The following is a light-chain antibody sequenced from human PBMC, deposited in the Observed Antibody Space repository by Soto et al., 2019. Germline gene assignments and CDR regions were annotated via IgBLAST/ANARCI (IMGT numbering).Light chain of an antibody. CDR2: SNN. V-gene: IGLV1-44*01. CDR1: SSNIGSNT. J-gene: IGLJ2*01. Sequence: QSVLTQPPSASGTPGQRVTISCSGSSSNIGSNTVNWYQQLPGTAPKLLIYSNNQRPSAVPDRFSGSKSGTSASLAISGLQSDDEADYYCAAWDDSLNGLVFGGGTKVTVL. CDR3: AAWDDSLNGLV.